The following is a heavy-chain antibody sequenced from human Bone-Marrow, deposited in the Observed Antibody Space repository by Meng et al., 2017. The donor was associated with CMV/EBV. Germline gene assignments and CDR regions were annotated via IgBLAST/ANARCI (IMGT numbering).Heavy chain of an antibody. CDR3: ARTYDYVWGSYRYNGGHGFDI. D-gene: IGHD3-16*02. CDR1: GFTFSSYE. CDR2: ISSSGSTI. V-gene: IGHV3-48*03. Sequence: GESLKISCAASGFTFSSYEMNWVRQAPGKGLEWVSYISSSGSTIYYADSVKGRFTISRDNAKNSLYLQMNSLRAEDTAVYYCARTYDYVWGSYRYNGGHGFDIWGQGTMVTVSS. J-gene: IGHJ3*02.